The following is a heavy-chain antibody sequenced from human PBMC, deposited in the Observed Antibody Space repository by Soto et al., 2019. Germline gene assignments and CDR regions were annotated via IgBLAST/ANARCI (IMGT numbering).Heavy chain of an antibody. V-gene: IGHV3-23*01. CDR3: AKGFRGAGPGLLDY. CDR2: ISGSGGSR. J-gene: IGHJ4*02. Sequence: EVQLLESGGGLVQPGGSLRLSCAASGFTFSSYALSWVRQAPGKGLEWVSAISGSGGSRYYADSVKGRFTISRDNSKNTLYLQMNSLRAEDTAIYYCAKGFRGAGPGLLDYWGQGTLVTVSS. CDR1: GFTFSSYA. D-gene: IGHD3-10*01.